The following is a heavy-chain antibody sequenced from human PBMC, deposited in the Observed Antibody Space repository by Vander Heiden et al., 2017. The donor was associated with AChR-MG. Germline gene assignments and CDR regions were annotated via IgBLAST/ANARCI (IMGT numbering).Heavy chain of an antibody. Sequence: QMQLQASGPGLVKPSETLSLTCHVSGGSLSSRCYYWRWLRRPPGTGLEWIGSIYYRGRTSTYYNPSLKRRVTISVDTSKNQFSLRLSSVTAADTAVYYCARLYSNYLNPDPYYFDYWGQGTLVTVSS. J-gene: IGHJ4*02. CDR2: IYYRGRTST. CDR3: ARLYSNYLNPDPYYFDY. V-gene: IGHV4-39*01. CDR1: GGSLSSRCYY. D-gene: IGHD4-4*01.